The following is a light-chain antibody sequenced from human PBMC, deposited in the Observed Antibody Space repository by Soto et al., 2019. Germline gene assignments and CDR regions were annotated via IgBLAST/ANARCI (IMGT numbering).Light chain of an antibody. V-gene: IGLV2-14*01. CDR1: SSDVGGYNY. CDR3: SSYTGSSNVV. J-gene: IGLJ2*01. Sequence: QSALTQPASVSGSPGQSITISCTGTSSDVGGYNYVSWYQQHPGKAPNLIIYEVSDRPSGVSNRFSGSKSGNTASLTISGLQAEDEADYYCSSYTGSSNVVFGGGTKLTVL. CDR2: EVS.